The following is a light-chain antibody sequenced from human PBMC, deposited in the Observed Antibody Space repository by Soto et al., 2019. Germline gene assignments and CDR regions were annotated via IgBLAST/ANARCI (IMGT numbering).Light chain of an antibody. J-gene: IGKJ4*01. CDR2: GAS. Sequence: EIVMTQSPATLSLSPGETATLSCRASQSVNIYLAWYQQKPGQAPRLLIFGASYRATGIPARFSGSGSGTEFNLTISSLQSEDFAVYFCQQYDDWLRLTFGGGTKVDIK. V-gene: IGKV3D-15*01. CDR1: QSVNIY. CDR3: QQYDDWLRLT.